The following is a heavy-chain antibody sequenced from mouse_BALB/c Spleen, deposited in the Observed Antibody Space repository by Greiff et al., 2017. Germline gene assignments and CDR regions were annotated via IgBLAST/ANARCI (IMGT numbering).Heavy chain of an antibody. CDR1: GYTFTSYW. Sequence: LQQSGSELVRPGASVKLSCKASGYTFTSYWMHWVKQRPGQGLEWIGNIYPGSGSTNYDEKFKSKATLTVDTSSSTAYMQLSSLTSEDSAVYYCTRSYYGNYGFAYWGQGTLVTVSA. CDR3: TRSYYGNYGFAY. V-gene: IGHV1S22*01. J-gene: IGHJ3*01. CDR2: IYPGSGST. D-gene: IGHD2-1*01.